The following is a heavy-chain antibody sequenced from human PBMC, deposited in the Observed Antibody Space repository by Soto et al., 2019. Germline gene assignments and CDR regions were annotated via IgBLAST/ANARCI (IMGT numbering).Heavy chain of an antibody. CDR2: ISASGDFT. CDR1: GFTFNNDA. V-gene: IGHV3-23*01. Sequence: EVQLLESGGDLVPPGRSLILSCTASGFTFNNDAMSWVRQATGKGLEWVSVISASGDFTYYADSLKGRSTISRDNSKNTVYRKMNSLSAEDTAVYYCTRSCRTLSKRGTDYWGQGTLITDSS. J-gene: IGHJ4*02. CDR3: TRSCRTLSKRGTDY. D-gene: IGHD3-16*01.